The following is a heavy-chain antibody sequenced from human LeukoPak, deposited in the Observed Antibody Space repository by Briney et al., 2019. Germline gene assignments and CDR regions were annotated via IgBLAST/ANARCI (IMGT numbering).Heavy chain of an antibody. J-gene: IGHJ4*02. CDR2: IWYDGSNK. D-gene: IGHD5-18*01. Sequence: PGRSLRLSCAASGFTFSSYGMHWVRQAPGKGLEWVAVIWYDGSNKYYADSVKGRFTISRDNSKNTLYLQMSSLRAEDTAVYYCAREGTKIQLWLRPKYYFDYWGQGTLVTVSS. CDR3: AREGTKIQLWLRPKYYFDY. V-gene: IGHV3-33*01. CDR1: GFTFSSYG.